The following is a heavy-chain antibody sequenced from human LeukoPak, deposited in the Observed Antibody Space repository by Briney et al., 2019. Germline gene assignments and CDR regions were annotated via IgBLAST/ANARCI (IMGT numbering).Heavy chain of an antibody. Sequence: GGSLRLSCAASGFTFSSYSMNWVRQAPGKGLEWVSSISSSSSYIYYADSVKGRFTISRDNAKNSLYLQMNSLRAEDTAVYYCARGFGGGATSVSDAFDIWGQGTMVTVSS. CDR2: ISSSSSYI. CDR3: ARGFGGGATSVSDAFDI. V-gene: IGHV3-21*01. D-gene: IGHD1-26*01. CDR1: GFTFSSYS. J-gene: IGHJ3*02.